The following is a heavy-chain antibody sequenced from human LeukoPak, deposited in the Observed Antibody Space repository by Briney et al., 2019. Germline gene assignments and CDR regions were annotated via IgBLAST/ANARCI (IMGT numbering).Heavy chain of an antibody. CDR2: ISGSGGST. Sequence: GGSLRLSCAASGFTFSSYAMSWVRQAPGKGLEWVSAISGSGGSTYYADSVKGRFTISRDNSKNTLYLQMNSLRAEDTAVYYCAKAHCSSTSCPLDYWGQGTLVTVSS. V-gene: IGHV3-23*01. CDR3: AKAHCSSTSCPLDY. D-gene: IGHD2-2*01. J-gene: IGHJ4*02. CDR1: GFTFSSYA.